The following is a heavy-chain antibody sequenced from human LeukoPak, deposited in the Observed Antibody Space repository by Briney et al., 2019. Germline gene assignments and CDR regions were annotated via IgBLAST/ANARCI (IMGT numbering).Heavy chain of an antibody. CDR1: GGSFSGYY. CDR2: IYYSGST. D-gene: IGHD4-17*01. Sequence: PSETLSLTCAVYGGSFSGYYWSWIRQPPGKGLEWIGYIYYSGSTNYNPSLKSRVTISVDTSKNQFSLKLSSVTAADTAVYYCARSAYGGPMYYFDYWGQGTLVTVSS. CDR3: ARSAYGGPMYYFDY. J-gene: IGHJ4*02. V-gene: IGHV4-59*08.